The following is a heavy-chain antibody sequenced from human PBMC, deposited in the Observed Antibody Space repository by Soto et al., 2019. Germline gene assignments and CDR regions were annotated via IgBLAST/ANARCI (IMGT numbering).Heavy chain of an antibody. CDR1: SGSFIGYY. D-gene: IGHD6-6*01. J-gene: IGHJ4*02. CDR2: ISQSGNT. V-gene: IGHV4-34*01. CDR3: ARAPKVSGSSQTRPDF. Sequence: SETLSLTCSIYSGSFIGYYWSWIRQPPGKGLEWIGEISQSGNTNYSPSLKSRVSISIDTSKKQFSLNLASVSAADTAVYYCARAPKVSGSSQTRPDFWGQGTLVTVSS.